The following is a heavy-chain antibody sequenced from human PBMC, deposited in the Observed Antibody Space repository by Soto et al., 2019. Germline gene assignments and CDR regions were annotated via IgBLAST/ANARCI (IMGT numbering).Heavy chain of an antibody. CDR1: GGSISSYY. CDR2: IYYSGST. CDR3: ARRDFREFLLNL. J-gene: IGHJ4*01. D-gene: IGHD3-10*01. V-gene: IGHV4-59*05. Sequence: SETLSLTCTVSGGSISSYYWSWIRQPPGKGLEWIGSIYYSGSTYYSPSLKSRVTISIDTSKNQFSLNLRSVTASDTAVYYCARRDFREFLLNLWGQGTLVIVSS.